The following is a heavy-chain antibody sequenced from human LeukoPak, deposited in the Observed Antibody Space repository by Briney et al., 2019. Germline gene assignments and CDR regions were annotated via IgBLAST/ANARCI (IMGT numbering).Heavy chain of an antibody. CDR1: GFTFSSYA. CDR2: ISYDGSNK. D-gene: IGHD3-22*01. CDR3: AKDLDSSGYASDV. V-gene: IGHV3-30*04. J-gene: IGHJ6*04. Sequence: GGSLRLSCAASGFTFSSYAMHWVRQAPGKGLEWVAVISYDGSNKYYADSAKGRFTISRDNSKNTLYLQMNSLRAEDTAVYYCAKDLDSSGYASDVWGKGTTVTISS.